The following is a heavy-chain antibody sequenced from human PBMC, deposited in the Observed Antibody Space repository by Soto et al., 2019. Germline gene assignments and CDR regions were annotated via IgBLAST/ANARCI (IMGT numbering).Heavy chain of an antibody. Sequence: ASVKVSCKASGYTFTSYGISWVRQAPGQGLEWMGWISAYNGNTNYAQKLQGRVTMTTDTSTSTAYMELRSLRSDDTAVYYCARDIGQQLASYYFDYWGQGTLVTVS. CDR2: ISAYNGNT. CDR1: GYTFTSYG. CDR3: ARDIGQQLASYYFDY. D-gene: IGHD6-13*01. J-gene: IGHJ4*02. V-gene: IGHV1-18*04.